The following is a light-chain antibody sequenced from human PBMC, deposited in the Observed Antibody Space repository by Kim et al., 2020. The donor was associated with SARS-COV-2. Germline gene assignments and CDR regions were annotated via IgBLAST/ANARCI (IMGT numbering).Light chain of an antibody. J-gene: IGLJ2*01. CDR2: DNN. CDR3: QSYDGSLSGYVV. Sequence: QSVLTQPPSVSGAPGQSVTISCSGSRSNMGTNYDVHWYQQVAGAATQLLIYDNNKRPSGVPDRFSGSKFGTSASLTITGLQPEDEADYYCQSYDGSLSGYVVFGGGTQLTVL. V-gene: IGLV1-40*01. CDR1: RSNMGTNYD.